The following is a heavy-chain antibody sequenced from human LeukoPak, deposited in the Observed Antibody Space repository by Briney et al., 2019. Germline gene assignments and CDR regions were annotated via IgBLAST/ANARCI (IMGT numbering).Heavy chain of an antibody. CDR2: INSDGSWT. CDR3: ARGELTV. CDR1: GNYW. J-gene: IGHJ4*02. Sequence: PGGSLRLSCAASGNYWMHWVRQAPGKGLVWVSHINSDGSWTGYADSVKGRFTISRDNAKNSLYLQMNSLRAEDTAVYYCARGELTVWGQGTLVTVSS. D-gene: IGHD1-14*01. V-gene: IGHV3-74*01.